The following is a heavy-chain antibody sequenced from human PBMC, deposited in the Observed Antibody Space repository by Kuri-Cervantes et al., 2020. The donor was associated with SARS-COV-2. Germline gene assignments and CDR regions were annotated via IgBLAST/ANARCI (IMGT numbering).Heavy chain of an antibody. Sequence: SETLSLTCTVSGGSISSHYWSWIRQPPGKGLEWIGYTYYSGSTNYNPSLKSRVTISVDTSKNQFSLKLSSVTAADTAVYYCARFEGVVPFDYWGQGTLVTVSS. CDR3: ARFEGVVPFDY. J-gene: IGHJ4*02. D-gene: IGHD2-21*01. CDR2: TYYSGST. CDR1: GGSISSHY. V-gene: IGHV4-59*08.